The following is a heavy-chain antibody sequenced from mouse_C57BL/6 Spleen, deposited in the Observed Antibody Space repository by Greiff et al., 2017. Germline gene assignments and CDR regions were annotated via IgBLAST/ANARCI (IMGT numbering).Heavy chain of an antibody. CDR2: IDPETGGT. V-gene: IGHV1-15*01. D-gene: IGHD2-4*01. CDR1: GYTFTDYE. Sequence: VQLQQSGAELVRPGASVTLSCKASGYTFTDYEMHWVKQTPVHGLEWIGAIDPETGGTAYNQKFKGKAILTADKSSSTAYMELRSLTSEDSAVYYCTRDYDYDGFDYWGQGTTLTVSS. CDR3: TRDYDYDGFDY. J-gene: IGHJ2*01.